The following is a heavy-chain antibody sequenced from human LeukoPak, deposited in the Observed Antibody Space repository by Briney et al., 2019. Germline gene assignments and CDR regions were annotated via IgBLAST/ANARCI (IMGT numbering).Heavy chain of an antibody. CDR2: IRFDGTDK. CDR1: GFTFSRYA. V-gene: IGHV3-30*02. D-gene: IGHD3-10*01. J-gene: IGHJ4*02. Sequence: GGSLRLSCAASGFTFSRYAMHWVRQAPGKGLEWVASIRFDGTDKYYQGSVKGRFTISRDNSKSTLYLQMNSLRADDAALYYCASYYASGLFDYWGQGTLVTVSS. CDR3: ASYYASGLFDY.